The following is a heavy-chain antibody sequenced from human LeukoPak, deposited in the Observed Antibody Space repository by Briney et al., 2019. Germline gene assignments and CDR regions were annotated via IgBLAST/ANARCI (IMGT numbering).Heavy chain of an antibody. CDR2: IKQDGSEK. Sequence: PGGSLRPSCAVSGSSVVANWMTWVRQPPGKGRGWVATIKQDGSEKNYVDSVKGRFTISRDNAENSLFLQMNSLRVEDTAVYYCAREWQGGIAAAGTRIEGDYWGQGTLVAVSS. J-gene: IGHJ4*02. CDR1: GSSVVANW. D-gene: IGHD6-13*01. V-gene: IGHV3-7*01. CDR3: AREWQGGIAAAGTRIEGDY.